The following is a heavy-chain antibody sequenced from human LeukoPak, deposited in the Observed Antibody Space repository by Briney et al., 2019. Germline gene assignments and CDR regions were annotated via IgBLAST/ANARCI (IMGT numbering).Heavy chain of an antibody. CDR3: ATQMVRGVIIRGAIDY. Sequence: SETLSLTCTVSGGSISSSSYYWGWIRQPPGKGLEWIGSIYYSGSTYYNPSLKSRVTISVDTSKNQFSLKLSSVTAADTAVYYCATQMVRGVIIRGAIDYWGQGTLVTVSS. V-gene: IGHV4-39*01. J-gene: IGHJ4*02. CDR2: IYYSGST. D-gene: IGHD3-10*01. CDR1: GGSISSSSYY.